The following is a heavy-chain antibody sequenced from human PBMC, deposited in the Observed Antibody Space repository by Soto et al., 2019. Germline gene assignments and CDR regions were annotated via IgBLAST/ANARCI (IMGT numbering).Heavy chain of an antibody. D-gene: IGHD2-15*01. Sequence: GGSVRLSCAASGFTFLTYAMSWVRQAPGKGLGWVSGISDSASSTYYADSVKGRFTISRDNSKNALYLQMNSLRAEDTAVYFCAKGTKNGVVAVISDIYFDSWGQGALVTVSS. CDR3: AKGTKNGVVAVISDIYFDS. J-gene: IGHJ4*02. V-gene: IGHV3-23*01. CDR1: GFTFLTYA. CDR2: ISDSASST.